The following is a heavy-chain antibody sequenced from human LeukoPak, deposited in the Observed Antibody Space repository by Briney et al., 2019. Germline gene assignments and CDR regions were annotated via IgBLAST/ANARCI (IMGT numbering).Heavy chain of an antibody. D-gene: IGHD2-2*01. J-gene: IGHJ4*02. CDR3: ARVCSSTSCSLDFDY. CDR1: GGSFNGYY. Sequence: SETLSLTCAVYGGSFNGYYWSWIRQPPGKGLEWIGEINHSGSTNYNPSLKSRVTISVDTSKNQFSLKLSSVTAADTAVYYCARVCSSTSCSLDFDYWGQGTLVTVSS. V-gene: IGHV4-34*01. CDR2: INHSGST.